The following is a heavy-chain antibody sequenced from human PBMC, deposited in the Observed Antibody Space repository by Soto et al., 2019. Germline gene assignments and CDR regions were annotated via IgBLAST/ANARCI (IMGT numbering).Heavy chain of an antibody. J-gene: IGHJ6*02. CDR1: DYTFSYFG. V-gene: IGHV1-18*01. CDR3: ASSFTSSQWRYGMDV. Sequence: QVQLGQSGAEVKKPGASVKVACKASDYTFSYFGFSWVRQAPGQRLEWMGWISAYNGNTNYTQKVQGRVTMTTDTSTGTAYMELRSLRSDDTAVYYCASSFTSSQWRYGMDVWGQGTTVTVSS. CDR2: ISAYNGNT. D-gene: IGHD2-2*01.